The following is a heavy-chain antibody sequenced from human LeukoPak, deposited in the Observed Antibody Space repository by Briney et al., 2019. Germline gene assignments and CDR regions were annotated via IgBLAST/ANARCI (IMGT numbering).Heavy chain of an antibody. CDR1: RYTFTSYY. J-gene: IGHJ6*03. V-gene: IGHV1-46*01. D-gene: IGHD3-16*01. Sequence: ASVKVSCKASRYTFTSYYMHWVRQAPGQGLEWMGIINPSGGSTSYAQKFQGRVTMTRDTSTSTVYMELSSLRSEDTAVYYCEREGVHGGTGNYYYYMDVGGKGTTAT. CDR2: INPSGGST. CDR3: EREGVHGGTGNYYYYMDV.